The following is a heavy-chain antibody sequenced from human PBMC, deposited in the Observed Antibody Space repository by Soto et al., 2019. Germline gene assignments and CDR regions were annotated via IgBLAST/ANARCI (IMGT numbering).Heavy chain of an antibody. CDR1: GFSFSNYA. CDR2: ISANGRNA. Sequence: GGSLRLSCAASGFSFSNYAMNWIRQAPGKGLEWLSSISANGRNAYYADSVKGRFTISRDRSKNTLYLQLDSLRVEDTAIYFCAKDLSILGCLAFGDLLASSGQGTLVP. D-gene: IGHD4-17*01. CDR3: AKDLSILGCLAFGDLLAS. J-gene: IGHJ4*02. V-gene: IGHV3-23*01.